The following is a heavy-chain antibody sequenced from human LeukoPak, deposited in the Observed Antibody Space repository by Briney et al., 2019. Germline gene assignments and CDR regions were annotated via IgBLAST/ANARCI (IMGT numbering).Heavy chain of an antibody. Sequence: GGSLRLSCAASGFPFSSYGMHWVRQAPGRGREWVAVIWYDGSNKYYADSVKGRFTISRDNSKNTLYLQMNSLRAEDTAVYYCASGVTFDIWGQGTMVTVSS. D-gene: IGHD3-10*01. CDR2: IWYDGSNK. V-gene: IGHV3-33*01. CDR3: ASGVTFDI. CDR1: GFPFSSYG. J-gene: IGHJ3*02.